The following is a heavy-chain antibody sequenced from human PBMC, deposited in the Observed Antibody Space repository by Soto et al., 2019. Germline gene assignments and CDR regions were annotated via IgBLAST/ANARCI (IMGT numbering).Heavy chain of an antibody. CDR1: GGSISSYY. Sequence: PSETLSLTCTVSGGSISSYYWSWIRQPPGKGLEWIGYIYYSGSTNYNPSLKSRVTISVDTSRNQFSLKLSSVTAADTAVYYCARVVVVPAAPPAHYYYYYMDVWGKGTKVTVSS. J-gene: IGHJ6*03. D-gene: IGHD2-2*01. CDR3: ARVVVVPAAPPAHYYYYYMDV. V-gene: IGHV4-59*01. CDR2: IYYSGST.